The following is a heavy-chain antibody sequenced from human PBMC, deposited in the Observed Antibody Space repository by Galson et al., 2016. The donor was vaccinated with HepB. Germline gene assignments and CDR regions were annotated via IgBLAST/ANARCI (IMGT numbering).Heavy chain of an antibody. CDR3: ARGREGFGELQSPYYYGMDV. CDR2: IIPIFGTA. CDR1: GGTFSSYA. Sequence: SVKVSCKASGGTFSSYAISWVRQAPGQGLEWMGGIIPIFGTANYAQKFQGRVTITADESTSTAYMDLSSLRSEDTAVYYCARGREGFGELQSPYYYGMDVWGQGTTVTVSS. J-gene: IGHJ6*02. V-gene: IGHV1-69*13. D-gene: IGHD3-10*01.